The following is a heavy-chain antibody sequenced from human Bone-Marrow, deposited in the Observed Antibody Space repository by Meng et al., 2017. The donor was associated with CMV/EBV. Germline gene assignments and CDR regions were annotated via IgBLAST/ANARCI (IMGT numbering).Heavy chain of an antibody. J-gene: IGHJ4*02. CDR1: GGSISSSSYY. D-gene: IGHD4-23*01. CDR2: IYYSGST. Sequence: SEPLSLTCTVSGGSISSSSYYWGWIRQPPGKGLEWIGSIYYSGSTYYNPSLKSRVTISVDTSKNQFSLKLSSVTAADTAVYYCAKTHDYGGNSVLDYWGQGTLVTVSS. CDR3: AKTHDYGGNSVLDY. V-gene: IGHV4-39*07.